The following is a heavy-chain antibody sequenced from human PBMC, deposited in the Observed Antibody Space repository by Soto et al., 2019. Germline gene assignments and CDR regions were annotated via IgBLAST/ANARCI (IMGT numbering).Heavy chain of an antibody. V-gene: IGHV3-23*01. J-gene: IGHJ4*02. Sequence: EVQLLESGGGLVQPGGSLRLSCAASGFTFSSYAMSWVRQAPGKGLEWVSAISGSGDSTYYADSVKGRFTISRDNSKNTLYLQMNSLRAEDTAVYYCAKDGRRVGYCSGGSCYVYWGQGTLVTVSS. CDR2: ISGSGDST. CDR3: AKDGRRVGYCSGGSCYVY. D-gene: IGHD2-15*01. CDR1: GFTFSSYA.